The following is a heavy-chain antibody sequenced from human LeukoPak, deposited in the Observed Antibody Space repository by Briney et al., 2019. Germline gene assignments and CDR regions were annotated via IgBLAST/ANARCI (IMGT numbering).Heavy chain of an antibody. J-gene: IGHJ5*02. CDR3: AKDIGSPSLYNWFDP. D-gene: IGHD1-26*01. CDR1: GFTFSTYA. V-gene: IGHV3-33*03. Sequence: GRSLRLSCTVSGFTFSTYAMHWVRQAPGKGLEWVAVIAYDGSNTYYLDSVKGRFTISRDNSENTLYLQMNSLRAEDTAVYYCAKDIGSPSLYNWFDPWGQGTLVTVSS. CDR2: IAYDGSNT.